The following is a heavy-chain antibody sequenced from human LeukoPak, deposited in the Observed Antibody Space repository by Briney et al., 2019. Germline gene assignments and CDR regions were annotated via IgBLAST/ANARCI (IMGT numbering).Heavy chain of an antibody. CDR1: GSTFSSYA. D-gene: IGHD2-2*01. J-gene: IGHJ4*02. CDR2: ISGSGGST. CDR3: AKSIVVVPAAIFDY. V-gene: IGHV3-23*01. Sequence: GASLRLSCAASGSTFSSYAMSWVRQAPGKGLEWVSAISGSGGSTYYADSVKGRFTISRDNSKNTLYLQMNSLRAEDTAVYYCAKSIVVVPAAIFDYWGQGTLVTVSS.